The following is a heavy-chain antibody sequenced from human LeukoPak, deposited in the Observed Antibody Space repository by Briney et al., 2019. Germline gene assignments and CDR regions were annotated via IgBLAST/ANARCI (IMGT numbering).Heavy chain of an antibody. J-gene: IGHJ4*02. D-gene: IGHD5-18*01. V-gene: IGHV4-59*01. CDR3: ARYGGYSYGYND. Sequence: SETLSLTCTVSGGSISSYYWSWIRQPPGKGLEWIGCIYYSGSTNYNPSLKSRVTISVDTSKNQFSLKLSSVTAADTAVYYCARYGGYSYGYNDWGQGTLVTVSS. CDR2: IYYSGST. CDR1: GGSISSYY.